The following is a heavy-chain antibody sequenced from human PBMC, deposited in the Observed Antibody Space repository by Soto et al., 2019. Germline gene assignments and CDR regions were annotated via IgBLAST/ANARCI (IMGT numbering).Heavy chain of an antibody. CDR3: ARSRTSDTSNYYYYFDY. V-gene: IGHV4-4*07. D-gene: IGHD3-22*01. Sequence: SETLSLTCTVSGGSISSYYWNWVRQPAGEGLEWIGRIYSSGSTNYNPSLKSRVTMSVGTSKNQFSLKLTSVTAADTAVYYCARSRTSDTSNYYYYFDYWGQGXLVTVSS. CDR1: GGSISSYY. J-gene: IGHJ4*02. CDR2: IYSSGST.